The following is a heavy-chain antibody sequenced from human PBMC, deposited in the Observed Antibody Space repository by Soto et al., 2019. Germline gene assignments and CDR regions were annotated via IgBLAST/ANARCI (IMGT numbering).Heavy chain of an antibody. CDR1: GFTFTSYG. CDR2: VSAHNGYA. Sequence: QVQLVQSGPDVKKPGASVKVSCNSSGFTFTSYGFSWVRQAPGEGLEWMGWVSAHNGYATYAQKFLGRVTMTTDPSTNTVWMELRSLTSYDSAVYYCARAGTSGAVAVCASWCQGTLITVSS. V-gene: IGHV1-18*01. J-gene: IGHJ5*02. D-gene: IGHD1-1*01. CDR3: ARAGTSGAVAVCAS.